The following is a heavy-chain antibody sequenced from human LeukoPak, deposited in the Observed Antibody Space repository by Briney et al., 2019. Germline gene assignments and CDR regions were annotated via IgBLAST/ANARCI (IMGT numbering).Heavy chain of an antibody. CDR1: GFTFSSYS. D-gene: IGHD3-22*01. J-gene: IGHJ6*03. CDR2: ISSSSSYI. V-gene: IGHV3-21*01. CDR3: ARGVHDSSGYSYYYYYYMDV. Sequence: PGGSLRLSCAASGFTFSSYSTNWVRQAPGKGLEWVSSISSSSSYIYYADSVKGRFTISRDNAKNSLYLQMNSLRAEDTAVYYCARGVHDSSGYSYYYYYYMDVWGKGTTVTVSS.